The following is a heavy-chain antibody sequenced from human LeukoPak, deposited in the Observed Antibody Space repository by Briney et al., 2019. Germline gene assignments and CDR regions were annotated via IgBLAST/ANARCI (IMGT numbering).Heavy chain of an antibody. CDR1: GYTFTGYY. V-gene: IGHV1-2*02. CDR3: ARDRSVLRSTKTFDY. D-gene: IGHD3-3*01. CDR2: INPNSGGT. Sequence: ASVKVSCKASGYTFTGYYMHWVRQAPGQGLEWMGWINPNSGGTNYAQKFQGRVTMTRDTSISTAYMELSRLRSDDTAVYYCARDRSVLRSTKTFDYWGQGTLVTVSS. J-gene: IGHJ4*02.